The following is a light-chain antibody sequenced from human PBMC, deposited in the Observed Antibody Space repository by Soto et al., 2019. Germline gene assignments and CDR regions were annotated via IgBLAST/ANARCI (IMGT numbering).Light chain of an antibody. CDR1: QGISSY. V-gene: IGKV1-9*01. CDR2: AAS. J-gene: IGKJ4*01. CDR3: QQYNNWPPLT. Sequence: DIQMTQSPSSLSASVGDRVTITCRASQGISSYLGWYQQKPGKAPKLLIYAASTLQSGVPSRFSGSGSGTEFTLTISSLQSEDFAVYYCQQYNNWPPLTFGGGTKVDIK.